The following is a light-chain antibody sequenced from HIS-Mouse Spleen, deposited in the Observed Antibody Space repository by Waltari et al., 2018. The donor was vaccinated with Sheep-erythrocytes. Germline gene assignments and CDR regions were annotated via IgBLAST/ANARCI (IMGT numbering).Light chain of an antibody. V-gene: IGKV3-11*01. CDR1: QSVSSY. CDR2: DAS. J-gene: IGKJ2*01. Sequence: EIVLTQSPATLSLSPGERATRSCRASQSVSSYLAWYQQKPGQAPRLLIYDASNTATGIPARFSGSGSGTDFTLTISSLEPEDFAVYYCQQRSNWPPYTFGQGTKLEIK. CDR3: QQRSNWPPYT.